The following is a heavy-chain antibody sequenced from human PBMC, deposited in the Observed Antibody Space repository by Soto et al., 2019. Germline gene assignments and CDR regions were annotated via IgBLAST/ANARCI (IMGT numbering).Heavy chain of an antibody. CDR3: SREGYNYNGMDV. J-gene: IGHJ6*02. CDR2: VYYGGAN. CDR1: GDSINNGDYY. V-gene: IGHV4-31*03. Sequence: QVQLQESGPGLVNPSQTFSLTCTVSGDSINNGDYYWSWVRHHPVSGLEWIGYVYYGGANSYNPSLKCRVTISLDTSENQFSLRLSSVTAADTAVYYCSREGYNYNGMDVWGQGTTVTVS.